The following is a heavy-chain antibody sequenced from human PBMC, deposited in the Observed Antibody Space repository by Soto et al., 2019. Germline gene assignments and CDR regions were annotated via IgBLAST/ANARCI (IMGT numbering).Heavy chain of an antibody. J-gene: IGHJ1*01. D-gene: IGHD3-9*01. CDR1: GFTFSSYA. Sequence: PGGSLRLSCAASGFTFSSYAMSWVRQAPGKGLEWVSAISGSGGSTYYADSVKGRFTISRDNSKNTLYLQMNSLRAEDTAVYYCAKMGISRYFDWSIYQTRFQHWGQGTLVTVSS. CDR3: AKMGISRYFDWSIYQTRFQH. V-gene: IGHV3-23*01. CDR2: ISGSGGST.